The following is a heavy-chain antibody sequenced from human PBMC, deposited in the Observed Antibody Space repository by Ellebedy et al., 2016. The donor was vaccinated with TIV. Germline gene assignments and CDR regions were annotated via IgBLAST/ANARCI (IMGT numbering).Heavy chain of an antibody. CDR3: ARGRVYAGMDV. Sequence: SETLSLXXTVSGGSISSYYWSWIRQPPGKGLEWIGYIYYSGSTNYNPSLKSRVTISVDTSKNQFSLKLSSVTAADTAVYYCARGRVYAGMDVWGQGTTVTVSS. CDR2: IYYSGST. J-gene: IGHJ6*02. D-gene: IGHD1-14*01. V-gene: IGHV4-59*08. CDR1: GGSISSYY.